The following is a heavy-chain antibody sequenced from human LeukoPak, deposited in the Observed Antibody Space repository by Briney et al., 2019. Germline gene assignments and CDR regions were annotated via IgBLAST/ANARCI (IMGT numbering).Heavy chain of an antibody. J-gene: IGHJ5*02. D-gene: IGHD3-3*01. CDR1: GGSFSGYY. CDR3: ARGQGYDFWSGYIGNWFDP. Sequence: SETLSLTCAVSGGSFSGYYWSWIRQPPGKGLEWIGEINHSGSTNYNPSLKSRVTISVDTSKNQFSLKLSSVTAADTAVYYCARGQGYDFWSGYIGNWFDPWGQGTLVTVSS. V-gene: IGHV4-34*01. CDR2: INHSGST.